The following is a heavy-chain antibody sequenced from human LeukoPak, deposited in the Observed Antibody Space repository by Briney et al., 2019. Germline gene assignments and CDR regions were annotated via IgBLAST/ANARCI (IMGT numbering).Heavy chain of an antibody. V-gene: IGHV1-18*01. J-gene: IGHJ5*02. D-gene: IGHD1-26*01. Sequence: GASVKVSCKASGYTLTSYAISWMRQAPGQGLEWMGWISVDNGNTNYAQKFQGRVTMTTDTSTNTVYMELRSLRFDDSAVYYCARDVAAIVGVTAWFDPWGQGTLVTVSS. CDR1: GYTLTSYA. CDR2: ISVDNGNT. CDR3: ARDVAAIVGVTAWFDP.